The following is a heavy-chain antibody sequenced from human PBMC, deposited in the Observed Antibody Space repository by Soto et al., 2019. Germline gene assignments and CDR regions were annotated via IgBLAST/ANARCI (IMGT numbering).Heavy chain of an antibody. D-gene: IGHD2-8*02. CDR2: SKNKADSYTT. V-gene: IGHV3-72*01. Sequence: EVELVESGGGLVQPGGSLRLACAASGFTFSDHYMDWVRQAPGKGLEWVGRSKNKADSYTTEYAASVKGRFTISRDASENSIFLQMSSLKTEDTDVYYCTAWGVGYDFGAAWGQGILVTVSS. J-gene: IGHJ4*02. CDR1: GFTFSDHY. CDR3: TAWGVGYDFGAA.